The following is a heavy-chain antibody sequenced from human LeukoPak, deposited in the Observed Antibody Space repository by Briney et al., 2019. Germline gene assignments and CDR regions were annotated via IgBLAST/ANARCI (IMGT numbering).Heavy chain of an antibody. D-gene: IGHD3-3*01. CDR1: GYSITNGYY. V-gene: IGHV4-38-2*01. CDR2: LYHSDSI. Sequence: PSETLSLTCDVSGYSITNGYYWVWLRQPPGKGLEWIGSLYHSDSIYYNPSLKSRVTMSVDTSKNQFSLRLSFMTAADTAVYYCARQHDSYYYYYVDVWGKGTTVTVSS. J-gene: IGHJ6*03. CDR3: ARQHDSYYYYYVDV.